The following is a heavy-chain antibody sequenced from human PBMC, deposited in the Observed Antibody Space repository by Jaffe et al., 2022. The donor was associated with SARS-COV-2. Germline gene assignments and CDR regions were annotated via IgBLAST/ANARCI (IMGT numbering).Heavy chain of an antibody. CDR2: ISAYNGNT. CDR1: GYTFTSYG. J-gene: IGHJ5*02. V-gene: IGHV1-18*01. CDR3: ARCFRGGGPYDFWSGYCGWFDP. Sequence: QVQLVQSGAEVKKPGASVKVSCKASGYTFTSYGISWVRQAPGQGLEWMGWISAYNGNTNYAQKLQGRVTMTTDTSTSTAYMELRSLRSDDTAVYYCARCFRGGGPYDFWSGYCGWFDPWGQGTLVTVSS. D-gene: IGHD3-3*01.